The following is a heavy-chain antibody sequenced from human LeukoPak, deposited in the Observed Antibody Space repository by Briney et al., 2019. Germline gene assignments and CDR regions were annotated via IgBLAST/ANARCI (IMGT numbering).Heavy chain of an antibody. CDR1: GYTFTGYY. Sequence: ASVKVSCKASGYTFTGYYMHWVRQAPGQGLEWMGWVNTHTGATNYAQKFQGAVTMTRDTSISTAYMELSRPRSDDTAMYYCARSGRGPVYGFFDYWGQGTLVTVSS. J-gene: IGHJ4*02. D-gene: IGHD3-10*01. CDR3: ARSGRGPVYGFFDY. CDR2: VNTHTGAT. V-gene: IGHV1-2*02.